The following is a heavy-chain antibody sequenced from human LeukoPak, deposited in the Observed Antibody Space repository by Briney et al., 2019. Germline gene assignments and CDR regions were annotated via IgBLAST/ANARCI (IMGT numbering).Heavy chain of an antibody. CDR2: IIPIFGTA. D-gene: IGHD3-22*01. J-gene: IGHJ4*02. Sequence: SVKVSCKTSGYIFTGYYMHWVRQAPGQGLEWMGGIIPIFGTANYAQKFQGRVTITADESTSTAYMELSSLRSEDTAVYYCARGDSSGSKLGNWGQGTLVTVSS. CDR3: ARGDSSGSKLGN. V-gene: IGHV1-69*13. CDR1: GYIFTGYY.